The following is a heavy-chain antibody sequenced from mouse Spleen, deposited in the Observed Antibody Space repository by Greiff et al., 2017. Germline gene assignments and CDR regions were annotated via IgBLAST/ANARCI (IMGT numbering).Heavy chain of an antibody. CDR3: TTLLWYYGSSYYAMDY. CDR2: IDPEDGDP. Sequence: EVKLQESGAELVRPGASVKLSCTASGFNIKDYYMHWVKQRPEQGLEWIGRIDPEDGDPEYAPKFQGQATLTADTSSNTAYLQLSSLTSEDTAVYYCTTLLWYYGSSYYAMDYWGQGTSVTVSS. V-gene: IGHV14-1*01. CDR1: GFNIKDYY. J-gene: IGHJ4*01. D-gene: IGHD1-1*01.